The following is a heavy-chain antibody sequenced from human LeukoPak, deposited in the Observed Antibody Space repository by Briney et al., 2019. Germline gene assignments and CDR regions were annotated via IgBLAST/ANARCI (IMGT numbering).Heavy chain of an antibody. CDR1: GFTFSSYW. CDR2: IKQDGSEK. D-gene: IGHD2/OR15-2a*01. J-gene: IGHJ5*02. CDR3: ALLDKLLVSDP. V-gene: IGHV3-7*03. Sequence: GGSLRLSCAASGFTFSSYWMSWVRQAPGKGLEWVANIKQDGSEKYYVDSVKGRFTISRDNSKNTLYLQMNGLRADDTAVYYCALLDKLLVSDPWGQGTLVTVSS.